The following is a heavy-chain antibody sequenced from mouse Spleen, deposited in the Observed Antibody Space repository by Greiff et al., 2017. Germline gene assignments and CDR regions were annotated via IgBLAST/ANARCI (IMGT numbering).Heavy chain of an antibody. CDR3: ARGGDYDEYYAMDY. CDR1: GYSFTDYN. J-gene: IGHJ4*01. Sequence: VQLQQSGPELVKPGASVKISCKASGYSFTDYNMNWVKQSTGKSLEWIGVINPNYGTTSYNQKFKGKATLTVDQSSSTAYMQLNSLTSEDSAVYYCARGGDYDEYYAMDYWGQGTSVTVSS. CDR2: INPNYGTT. D-gene: IGHD2-4*01. V-gene: IGHV1-39*01.